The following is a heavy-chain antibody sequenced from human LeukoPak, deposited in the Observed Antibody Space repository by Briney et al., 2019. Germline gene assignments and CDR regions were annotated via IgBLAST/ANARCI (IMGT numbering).Heavy chain of an antibody. CDR1: GYTFTSYG. Sequence: ASVKVSCKASGYTFTSYGISWVRQAPGQGLEWMGGIIPIFGTANYAQKFQGRVTITADESTSTAYMELSSLRSEDTAVYYCATDCSSSSCPTPPDAFDIWGQGTMVTVSS. V-gene: IGHV1-69*13. J-gene: IGHJ3*02. CDR3: ATDCSSSSCPTPPDAFDI. CDR2: IIPIFGTA. D-gene: IGHD2-2*01.